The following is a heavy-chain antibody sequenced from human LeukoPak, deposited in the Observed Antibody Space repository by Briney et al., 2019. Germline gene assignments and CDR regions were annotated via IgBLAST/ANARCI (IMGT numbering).Heavy chain of an antibody. J-gene: IGHJ4*02. CDR3: ARMGGYSGYATH. CDR1: GGYLSSYY. V-gene: IGHV4-59*08. Sequence: SEALSLTCTVSGGYLSSYYWSWSRQPPGKGLEWIGYIYSTGSANYNPSLKSRVTLSVDTAKNRFSLKLNSVTAADTAVYYCARMGGYSGYATHWGQGTLVTVSS. CDR2: IYSTGSA. D-gene: IGHD5-12*01.